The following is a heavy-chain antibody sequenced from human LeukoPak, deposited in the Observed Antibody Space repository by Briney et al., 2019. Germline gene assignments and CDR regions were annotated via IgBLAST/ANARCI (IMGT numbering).Heavy chain of an antibody. CDR2: ISYDERNK. V-gene: IGHV3-30*09. Sequence: GRSLRLSCAASGFTFSSYTMHWVRQAPGKGLEWVAVISYDERNKHYADSVKGRFAISRDNSKNTVDLQMNSLRAEDTAVYYCAGRGGPNYDSSGYDGFDYWGQGTLVTVSS. CDR3: AGRGGPNYDSSGYDGFDY. J-gene: IGHJ4*02. D-gene: IGHD3-22*01. CDR1: GFTFSSYT.